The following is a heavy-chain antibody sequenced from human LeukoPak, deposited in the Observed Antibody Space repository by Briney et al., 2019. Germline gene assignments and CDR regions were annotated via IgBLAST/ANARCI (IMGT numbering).Heavy chain of an antibody. CDR2: ISYDGSNK. J-gene: IGHJ4*03. D-gene: IGHD1-1*01. CDR1: GFTFSSYG. Sequence: GRSLRLSCAASGFTFSSYGMHWVRQAPGKGLEWVAVISYDGSNKYYADSVKGRFTISRDNSKNTLYLQMNSLRAEDTAVYYCARYLRYEYYFDYWGQGTMVTVSS. V-gene: IGHV3-30*03. CDR3: ARYLRYEYYFDY.